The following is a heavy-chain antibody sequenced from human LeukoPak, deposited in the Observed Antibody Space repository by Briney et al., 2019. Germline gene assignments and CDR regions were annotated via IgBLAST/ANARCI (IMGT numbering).Heavy chain of an antibody. CDR3: ASSSYSSSSFDY. V-gene: IGHV3-74*01. CDR1: GFTFSSYW. Sequence: GGSLRLSCAASGFTFSSYWMHWVRQAPGKGLVWVSRINSDESSTSYADSVKGRLTISRDNAKNTLYLEMNSLRAEDTAVYYCASSSYSSSSFDYWGQGTLDTVSS. J-gene: IGHJ4*02. D-gene: IGHD6-13*01. CDR2: INSDESST.